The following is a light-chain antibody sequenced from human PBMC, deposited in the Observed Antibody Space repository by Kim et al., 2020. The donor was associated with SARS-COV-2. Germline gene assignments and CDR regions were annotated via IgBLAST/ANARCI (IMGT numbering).Light chain of an antibody. Sequence: DIQMTQSPSSRSASVGDRVTITCRASQSVSRYLNWYQQKPGEAPKLLIYAASTLQSGVPSRFSASGSGTDFTLTISSLLPEDVATYLCQQTYNPPLTFGGGTKLEI. CDR1: QSVSRY. CDR3: QQTYNPPLT. V-gene: IGKV1-39*01. J-gene: IGKJ4*01. CDR2: AAS.